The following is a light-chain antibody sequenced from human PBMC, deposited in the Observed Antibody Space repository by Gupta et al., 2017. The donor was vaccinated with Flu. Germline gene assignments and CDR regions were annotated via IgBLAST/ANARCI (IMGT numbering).Light chain of an antibody. Sequence: GQTASITCSGDSLGDTYASWYQQRPGQSPLLVIYQDDKRPSGIPERFSGSNSGNIATLTISGTQAMDEADYYCQAWDSSTDSYVFGAGTKVTVL. CDR2: QDD. CDR3: QAWDSSTDSYV. CDR1: SLGDTY. V-gene: IGLV3-1*01. J-gene: IGLJ1*01.